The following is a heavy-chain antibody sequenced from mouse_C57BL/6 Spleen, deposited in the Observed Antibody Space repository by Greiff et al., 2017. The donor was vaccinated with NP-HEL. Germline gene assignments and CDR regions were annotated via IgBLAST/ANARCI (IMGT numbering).Heavy chain of an antibody. J-gene: IGHJ2*01. V-gene: IGHV1-69*01. D-gene: IGHD1-1*01. CDR1: GYTFTSYW. Sequence: QVQLQQSGAELVMPGASVKLSCKASGYTFTSYWMHWVKQRPGQGLEWIGEIDPSDSYTNYNQKFKGKATLTVDKSSSTAYMQLSSLTSEDSAVSYCEKGLRNYYDSSLDYWGQGTTLTVSS. CDR2: IDPSDSYT. CDR3: EKGLRNYYDSSLDY.